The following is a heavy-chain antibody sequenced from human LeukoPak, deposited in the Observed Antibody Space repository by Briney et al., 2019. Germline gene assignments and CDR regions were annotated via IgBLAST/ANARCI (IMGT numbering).Heavy chain of an antibody. Sequence: GGSLRLSCAASGFTFSSYSMNWVRQAPGKGLEWVSYISSSSSTIYYADSVKGRFTISRDNAKNSLYLQMNSLRAEDTAVYYCARGEWELLRRLYYYYYYYMDVWGKGTTVTVSS. CDR1: GFTFSSYS. CDR3: ARGEWELLRRLYYYYYYYMDV. V-gene: IGHV3-48*04. CDR2: ISSSSSTI. D-gene: IGHD1-26*01. J-gene: IGHJ6*03.